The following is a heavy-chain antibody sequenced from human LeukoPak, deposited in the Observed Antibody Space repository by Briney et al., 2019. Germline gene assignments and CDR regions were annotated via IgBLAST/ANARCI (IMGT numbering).Heavy chain of an antibody. CDR2: ISAYNGNT. D-gene: IGHD3-22*01. CDR1: GYTFTSYG. Sequence: ASVKVSCKASGYTFTSYGISWVRQAPGQGLEWMGWISAYNGNTNYAQKLQGRVTMTTHTSTSTAYMELRSLRSDDTAVYYCARDRPNVDSTGYYSRHDAFDIWGQGTIVTVSS. CDR3: ARDRPNVDSTGYYSRHDAFDI. J-gene: IGHJ3*02. V-gene: IGHV1-18*01.